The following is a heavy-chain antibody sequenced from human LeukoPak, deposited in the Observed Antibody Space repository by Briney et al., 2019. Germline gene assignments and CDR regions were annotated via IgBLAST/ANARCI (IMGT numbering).Heavy chain of an antibody. V-gene: IGHV3-11*01. D-gene: IGHD1-26*01. CDR2: ISSSGSTI. CDR1: GFTFSDYY. CDR3: ARVWYSGSYPLDY. Sequence: GGSLRLSCAASGFTFSDYYMSWIRQAPGKGLEWVSCISSSGSTIYYADSAKGRFTISRDNTKNSLYLQMNSLRAEDTALYYCARVWYSGSYPLDYWGQGTLVTVSS. J-gene: IGHJ4*02.